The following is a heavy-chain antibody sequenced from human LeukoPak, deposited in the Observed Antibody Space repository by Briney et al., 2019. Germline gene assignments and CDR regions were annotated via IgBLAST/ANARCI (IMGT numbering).Heavy chain of an antibody. CDR3: ARTTAMVTIFDY. CDR2: INPNSGGT. Sequence: ASVTVSCKASGYTFTGYYMHWVRQAPGQGLEWMGRINPNSGGTNYAQKFQGRVTMTRDTSISTAYMELSRLRSDDTAVYYCARTTAMVTIFDYWGQGTLVTVSS. J-gene: IGHJ4*02. D-gene: IGHD5-18*01. V-gene: IGHV1-2*06. CDR1: GYTFTGYY.